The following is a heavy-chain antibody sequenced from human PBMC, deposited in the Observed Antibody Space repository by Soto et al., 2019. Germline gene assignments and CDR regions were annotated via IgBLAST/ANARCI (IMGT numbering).Heavy chain of an antibody. CDR2: IRGYNGDT. CDR1: GYTFINFG. Sequence: ASVKVSCKTSGYTFINFGITWVRQAPGQGLEWVGKIRGYNGDTNYAPKLQGRVTMTTDTSTSTAYLELRTLRSDDTAVYYCARGRHRNSDYCGQGTLVTVSS. CDR3: ARGRHRNSDY. J-gene: IGHJ4*02. V-gene: IGHV1-18*04.